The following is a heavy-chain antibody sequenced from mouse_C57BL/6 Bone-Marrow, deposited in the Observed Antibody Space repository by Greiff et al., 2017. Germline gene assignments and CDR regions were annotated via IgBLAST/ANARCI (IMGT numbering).Heavy chain of an antibody. V-gene: IGHV1-15*01. CDR1: GYTFTDYA. D-gene: IGHD1-1*01. CDR3: TRAGSSYGYGYFDV. J-gene: IGHJ1*03. CDR2: IDPATGGT. Sequence: VQLQQSGAELVRPGASVTLSCKASGYTFTDYAMHWVKQTPVHGLEWIGAIDPATGGTAYNQKFKGKAILTAAKSSSPAYMELPSLTAEVTAVYYGTRAGSSYGYGYFDVWGTGTTVTVSS.